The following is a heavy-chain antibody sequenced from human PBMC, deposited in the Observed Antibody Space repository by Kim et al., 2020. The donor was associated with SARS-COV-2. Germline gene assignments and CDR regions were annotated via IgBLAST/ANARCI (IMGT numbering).Heavy chain of an antibody. CDR1: GFTFSSYG. CDR3: AKDGAPGYSSGWPYGMDV. Sequence: GGSLRLSCAASGFTFSSYGMHWVRQAPGKGLEWVAVIWYDGSNKYYADSVKGRFTISRDNSKNTLYLQMNSLRAEDTAVYYCAKDGAPGYSSGWPYGMDVWGQGTTVTVSS. D-gene: IGHD6-19*01. V-gene: IGHV3-33*06. CDR2: IWYDGSNK. J-gene: IGHJ6*02.